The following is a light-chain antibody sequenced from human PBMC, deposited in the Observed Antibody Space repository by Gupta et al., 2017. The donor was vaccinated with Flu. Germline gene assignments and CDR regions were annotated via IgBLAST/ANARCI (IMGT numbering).Light chain of an antibody. Sequence: SSEVGGYNYVYWDQQHPDKAPKLMIYDGSKRPSGVPDRFSGSKSGNTASLTISGLQAEDEADYYCCSYAGSYTPVVFGGGTKLTVL. V-gene: IGLV2-11*01. CDR1: SSEVGGYNY. CDR3: CSYAGSYTPVV. J-gene: IGLJ2*01. CDR2: DGS.